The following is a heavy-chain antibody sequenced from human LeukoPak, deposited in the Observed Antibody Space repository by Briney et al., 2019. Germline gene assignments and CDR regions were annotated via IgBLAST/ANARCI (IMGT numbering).Heavy chain of an antibody. CDR3: ARGIYSGYDSDYFDY. V-gene: IGHV3-30-3*01. CDR2: ISYDGSNK. J-gene: IGHJ4*02. CDR1: GFTFSSYA. D-gene: IGHD5-12*01. Sequence: PGGSLRLSCAASGFTFSSYAMHWVRQAPGKGLEWVAVISYDGSNKYYADSVKGRFTISRDNSKNTLYLQMISLRAEDTAVYYCARGIYSGYDSDYFDYWGQGTLVTVSS.